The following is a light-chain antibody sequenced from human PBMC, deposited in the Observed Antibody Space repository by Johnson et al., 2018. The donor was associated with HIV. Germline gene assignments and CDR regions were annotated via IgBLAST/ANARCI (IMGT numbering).Light chain of an antibody. Sequence: VLTQPPSVSAAPGQKVTISCSASSSNIVNIYISWYQHLPGTAPKLLIYDNHKRPSGIPDRFSGSTSGTSATLGITGLQTGDEADYYCGTWESSLTVVVFGTGTKVTVL. CDR2: DNH. CDR3: GTWESSLTVVV. J-gene: IGLJ1*01. V-gene: IGLV1-51*01. CDR1: SSNIVNIY.